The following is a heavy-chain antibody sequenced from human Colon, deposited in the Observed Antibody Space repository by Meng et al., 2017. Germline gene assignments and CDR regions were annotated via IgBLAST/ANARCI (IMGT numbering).Heavy chain of an antibody. CDR2: VFHAGNT. D-gene: IGHD3-22*01. J-gene: IGHJ4*02. CDR3: ARDFHSTMTVFDS. V-gene: IGHV4-4*03. Sequence: HGTCPGLGKPPGTPSLTRVVSGGTLPNDNWWSGARQPPEKGLEWIGEVFHAGNTNYNPSLKGRVTMSLDKSKNQFSLTLTSVTAADTAVYYCARDFHSTMTVFDSWGQGTLVTVSS. CDR1: GGTLPNDNW.